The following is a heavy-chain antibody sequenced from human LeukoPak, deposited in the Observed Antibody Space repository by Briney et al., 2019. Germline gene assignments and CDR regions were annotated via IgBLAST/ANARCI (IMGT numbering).Heavy chain of an antibody. CDR2: IYYSGST. CDR1: GGSFSSGDYY. Sequence: ASETLSLTCSVSGGSFSSGDYYLTWICQPPGKGLEWIGHIYYSGSTYYSPSLKSRVTMSVDTSKNQFSLNLSSVTAADTAVYYCARGIRGYYYGTSGYSGGGFDIWGQGTMVTVSS. V-gene: IGHV4-30-4*01. D-gene: IGHD3-22*01. J-gene: IGHJ3*02. CDR3: ARGIRGYYYGTSGYSGGGFDI.